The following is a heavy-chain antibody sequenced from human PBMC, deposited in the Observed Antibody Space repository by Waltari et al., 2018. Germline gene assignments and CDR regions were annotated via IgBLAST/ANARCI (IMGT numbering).Heavy chain of an antibody. CDR1: GFTFSSYW. D-gene: IGHD4-17*01. Sequence: EVHLVESGGGLVQPGGSLRLSWAASGFTFSSYWMSWVCQAPGKGLEWVANINQDGNKLYYVDSVEGRFTISRDNAKNSLYLQMNSLRAEDTAVYYCARDQMVTVTDDNWFDSWGQGNLVTVSS. V-gene: IGHV3-7*01. CDR3: ARDQMVTVTDDNWFDS. J-gene: IGHJ5*01. CDR2: INQDGNKL.